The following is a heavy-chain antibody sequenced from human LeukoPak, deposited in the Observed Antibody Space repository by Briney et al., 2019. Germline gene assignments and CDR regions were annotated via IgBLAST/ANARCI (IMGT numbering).Heavy chain of an antibody. J-gene: IGHJ4*02. Sequence: GGSLRLSCAASGFTFSDYYVTGIRQAPGKGLEWVSYISPSSGYTNYADSVKGRFTISRDNAKNSLFLQMNSLRAEDTAVYYCVGLGENYWGQGTLVTVSS. CDR3: VGLGENY. V-gene: IGHV3-11*06. CDR2: ISPSSGYT. CDR1: GFTFSDYY. D-gene: IGHD3-10*01.